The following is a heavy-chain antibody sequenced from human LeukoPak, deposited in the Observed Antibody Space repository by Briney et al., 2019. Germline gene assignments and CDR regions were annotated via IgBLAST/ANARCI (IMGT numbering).Heavy chain of an antibody. V-gene: IGHV3-21*05. Sequence: PGGSLRLSCAASGFTFSNYNMNWVRQAPGKGLEWVSYISSTSSYTNYADSVKGRFTISRDNAKNSLYLQMNSLRAEDTAVYYCARDVSGVKFWGQGTLVTVSS. CDR1: GFTFSNYN. D-gene: IGHD3-10*01. CDR3: ARDVSGVKF. CDR2: ISSTSSYT. J-gene: IGHJ4*02.